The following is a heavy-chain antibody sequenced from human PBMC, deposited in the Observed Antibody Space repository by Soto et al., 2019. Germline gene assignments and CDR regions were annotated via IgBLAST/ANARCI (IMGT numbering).Heavy chain of an antibody. Sequence: SETLSLTCTVSGGSISSYYWSWIRQPPGKGLEWIGYIYYSGSTNYNPSLKSRVTISVDTSKNQFSLKLSSVTAADTAVYYCARSSGSYYRVWFDPWGQGTLVTVSS. CDR3: ARSSGSYYRVWFDP. J-gene: IGHJ5*02. V-gene: IGHV4-59*01. CDR2: IYYSGST. CDR1: GGSISSYY. D-gene: IGHD3-10*01.